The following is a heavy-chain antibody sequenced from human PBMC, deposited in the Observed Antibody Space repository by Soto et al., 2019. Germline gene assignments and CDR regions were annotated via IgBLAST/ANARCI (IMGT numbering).Heavy chain of an antibody. CDR1: GFTFRGYW. J-gene: IGHJ4*02. V-gene: IGHV3-74*03. CDR2: IDGDGSTT. Sequence: EVQLVESGGELVQPGGSLRLSCAVSGFTFRGYWMHWVRQVPGKGLVWVAHIDGDGSTTTYAESVKGRFTVSRDDAGNTLYLQMNSLRAEDTAVYYCARVKGGSGGRGDPLDYWGPGTLVTVSS. CDR3: ARVKGGSGGRGDPLDY. D-gene: IGHD2-15*01.